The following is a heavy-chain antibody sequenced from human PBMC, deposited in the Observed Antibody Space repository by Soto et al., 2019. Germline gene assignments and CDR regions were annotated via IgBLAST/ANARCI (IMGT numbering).Heavy chain of an antibody. CDR3: AKGGRAAAAGSDS. D-gene: IGHD6-13*01. CDR2: ISGSSGGT. J-gene: IGHJ4*02. Sequence: GGSLRLSCAASGFTFSSYARNWVRQAPGKGLEWVSVISGSSGGTYYADSVKGRFTISRDNSKNALYLQMNSLRAEDTAIYYCAKGGRAAAAGSDSRGQGTLLPVSS. V-gene: IGHV3-23*01. CDR1: GFTFSSYA.